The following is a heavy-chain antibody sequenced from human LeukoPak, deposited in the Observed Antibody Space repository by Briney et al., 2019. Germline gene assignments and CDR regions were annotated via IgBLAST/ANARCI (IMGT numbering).Heavy chain of an antibody. CDR1: GYRFTNYW. V-gene: IGHV5-51*01. CDR3: VHGGELLSGRVDY. D-gene: IGHD1-7*01. J-gene: IGHJ4*02. CDR2: IYPGDSDT. Sequence: GESPKISCKGSGYRFTNYWIGWVRQMPGKGLEWMGIIYPGDSDTRYSPCFQGQVTISVDKSISTAYLQWGSLKASDTAMYCCVHGGELLSGRVDYWGQGTLVTVSS.